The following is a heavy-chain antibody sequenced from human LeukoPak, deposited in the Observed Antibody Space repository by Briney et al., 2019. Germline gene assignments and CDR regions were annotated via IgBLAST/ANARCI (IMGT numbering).Heavy chain of an antibody. CDR1: GGSISSGDYY. CDR3: ARGESGVDV. CDR2: IDYSGTT. Sequence: PSETLSLTCTVSGGSISSGDYYWSWIRQHPGTGLEWIGYIDYSGTTFYNPSLKSRVTISVDTSKNQFSLKLSSVTAADTAVYYCARGESGVDVWGQGTTVTVSS. V-gene: IGHV4-31*03. J-gene: IGHJ6*02.